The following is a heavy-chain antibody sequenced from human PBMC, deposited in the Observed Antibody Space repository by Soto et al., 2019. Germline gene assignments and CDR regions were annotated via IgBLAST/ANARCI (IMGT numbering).Heavy chain of an antibody. D-gene: IGHD3-16*02. Sequence: EVQLVESGGGLVQPGGSLKLSCAASGFTVSGSAVHWVRQASGKGLEWVGRIRSKTNSYATAYAASVKGRFTISRDDLKNTAYLQMNSLKTEDTAVYFCTSHFGEVSFPRAFDIWGQGTMVTVSS. CDR3: TSHFGEVSFPRAFDI. J-gene: IGHJ3*02. CDR2: IRSKTNSYAT. V-gene: IGHV3-73*01. CDR1: GFTVSGSA.